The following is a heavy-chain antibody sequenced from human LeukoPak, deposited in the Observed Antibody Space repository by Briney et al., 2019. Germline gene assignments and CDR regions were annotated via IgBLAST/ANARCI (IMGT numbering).Heavy chain of an antibody. V-gene: IGHV3-48*02. CDR3: ARDQVLRFLEWLPTPYYYYGMDV. J-gene: IGHJ6*02. CDR2: ISSSSSTI. CDR1: GFTFSSYS. D-gene: IGHD3-3*01. Sequence: PGGSLRLSCAASGFTFSSYSMNWVRQAPGKGLEWVSYISSSSSTIYYADSVKGRFTISRDNAKNSLYLQMNSLRDEDTAVHYCARDQVLRFLEWLPTPYYYYGMDVWGQGTTVTVSS.